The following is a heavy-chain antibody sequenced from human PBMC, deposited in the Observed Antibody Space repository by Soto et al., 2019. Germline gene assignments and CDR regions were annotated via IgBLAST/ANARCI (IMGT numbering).Heavy chain of an antibody. D-gene: IGHD5-12*01. CDR2: IYYSGST. CDR3: AREMATIQDAFDI. J-gene: IGHJ3*02. Sequence: SETLSLTCTVSGGSISSYYWSWIRQPPGKGLEWIGYIYYSGSTNYNPSLKSRVTISVDTSKNQFSLKLSSVTAADTAVYYCAREMATIQDAFDIWGQGTMVTVSS. CDR1: GGSISSYY. V-gene: IGHV4-59*01.